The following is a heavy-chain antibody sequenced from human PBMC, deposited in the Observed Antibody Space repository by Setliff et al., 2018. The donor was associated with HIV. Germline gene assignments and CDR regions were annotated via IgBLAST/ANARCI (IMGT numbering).Heavy chain of an antibody. Sequence: SETLSLTCTVSGGSISSHFWSWIRQPPGKGLEWIGYIYYSGSTNYNPSLKSRVTISVDTSKNQFSLMLGSMTAADTAVYYCARERLSRLGFDYWGQGTLVTVSS. J-gene: IGHJ4*02. V-gene: IGHV4-59*11. CDR3: ARERLSRLGFDY. CDR1: GGSISSHF. D-gene: IGHD1-1*01. CDR2: IYYSGST.